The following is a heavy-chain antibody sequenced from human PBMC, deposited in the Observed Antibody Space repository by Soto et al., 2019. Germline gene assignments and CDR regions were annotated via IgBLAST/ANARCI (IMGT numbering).Heavy chain of an antibody. D-gene: IGHD5-12*01. J-gene: IGHJ4*02. Sequence: GGSLRLSCAASGFTSSSYWMHWVRQAPGKGLVWVSRINSDGSSTSYADSVKGRFTISRDNAKNTLYLQMNSLRAEDTAVYYCARDGYNQPFDYWGQGTLVTVSS. CDR3: ARDGYNQPFDY. CDR2: INSDGSST. V-gene: IGHV3-74*01. CDR1: GFTSSSYW.